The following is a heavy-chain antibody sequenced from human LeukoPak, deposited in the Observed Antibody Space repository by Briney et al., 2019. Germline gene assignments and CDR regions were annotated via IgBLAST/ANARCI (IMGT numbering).Heavy chain of an antibody. CDR2: INPSGGSI. Sequence: ASVKVSCKASGYTFTGYYMHWVRQAPGQGLEWMGIINPSGGSINYAQKFQGRVTMTRDMSTRTVYMELSSLRFEDTAVYYCANQEWLRFNLNAFDIWGQGTMVTVSS. D-gene: IGHD5-12*01. CDR3: ANQEWLRFNLNAFDI. CDR1: GYTFTGYY. J-gene: IGHJ3*02. V-gene: IGHV1-46*01.